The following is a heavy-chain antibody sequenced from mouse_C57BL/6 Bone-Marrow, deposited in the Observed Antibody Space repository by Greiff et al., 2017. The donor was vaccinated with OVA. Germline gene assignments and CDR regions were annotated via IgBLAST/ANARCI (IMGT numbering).Heavy chain of an antibody. V-gene: IGHV1-80*01. Sequence: VQLQQSGAELVKPGASVKISCKASGYAFSSYWMNWVKQRPGKGLEWIGQIYPGGGDTNYNGKFKGKATLTVDKSSSTAYMQLSSLTSEDSAVYYCARWGFSHYYSSSLYYFDFWGQGTALTVSS. CDR1: GYAFSSYW. CDR2: IYPGGGDT. D-gene: IGHD1-1*01. CDR3: ARWGFSHYYSSSLYYFDF. J-gene: IGHJ2*01.